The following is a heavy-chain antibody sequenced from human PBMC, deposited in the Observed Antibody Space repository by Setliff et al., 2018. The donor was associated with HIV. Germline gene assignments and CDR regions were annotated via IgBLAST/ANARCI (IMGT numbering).Heavy chain of an antibody. J-gene: IGHJ3*02. CDR3: ARDKDGFDI. D-gene: IGHD2-15*01. V-gene: IGHV1-2*06. CDR2: INPNSGDT. CDR1: GYTFTGYY. Sequence: ASVKVSCKASGYTFTGYYINWVRRAPGQGLEWMGRINPNSGDTNYTQSFQGRVTMTRDRSINTAYLELSSLKSDDTAMYYCARDKDGFDIWGQGTMVTVSS.